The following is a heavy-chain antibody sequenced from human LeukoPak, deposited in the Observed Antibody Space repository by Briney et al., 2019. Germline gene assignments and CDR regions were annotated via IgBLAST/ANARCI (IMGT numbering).Heavy chain of an antibody. Sequence: ASVKVSCKPSGYTFTGYYMHWVRQAPGQGLEWMGWINPNSGGTNYAQKFQGRVTMTRDTSISTAYMELSRLRSDDTAVYYCVRDRVATIKGEFDYWGQGTLVTVSS. D-gene: IGHD5-12*01. CDR1: GYTFTGYY. CDR2: INPNSGGT. J-gene: IGHJ4*02. CDR3: VRDRVATIKGEFDY. V-gene: IGHV1-2*02.